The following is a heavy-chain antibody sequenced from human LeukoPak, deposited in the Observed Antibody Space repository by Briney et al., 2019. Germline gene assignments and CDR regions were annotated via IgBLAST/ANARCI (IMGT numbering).Heavy chain of an antibody. V-gene: IGHV3-48*02. CDR1: GFTFSSYS. CDR2: ISSSSSTI. J-gene: IGHJ6*02. D-gene: IGHD5-18*01. CDR3: ARGFVVGGYLAFGMDV. Sequence: PGGSLRLSCAASGFTFSSYSMNWVRQAPGKGLEWVSYISSSSSTIYYADSVKGRFTISRDNGKNSLYLQMNSLRDEDTAVHYCARGFVVGGYLAFGMDVWGQGTTVTVSS.